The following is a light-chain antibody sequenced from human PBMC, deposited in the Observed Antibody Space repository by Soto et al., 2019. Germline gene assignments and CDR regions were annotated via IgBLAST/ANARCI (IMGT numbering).Light chain of an antibody. V-gene: IGKV1-5*03. CDR2: KAS. CDR3: QQYNSYSWT. Sequence: DIQMTQSPSTLSASVGDRVTITCRASQSISTWLAWYQQKPGKAPNLLIYKASSLESGVPSRFSGIVSGTEFTLTISSMQPDDFATYYCQQYNSYSWTFGQGTKVEIK. J-gene: IGKJ1*01. CDR1: QSISTW.